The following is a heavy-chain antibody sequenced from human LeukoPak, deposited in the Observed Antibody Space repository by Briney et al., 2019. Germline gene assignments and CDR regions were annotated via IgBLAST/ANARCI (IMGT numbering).Heavy chain of an antibody. CDR1: GGSLSSGGYS. Sequence: SQTLCPTCAVSGGSLSSGGYSWSSVRQPAGRGLECGGYILHSGPTSYHPSRNRRVTISVDTSTNPSSLKLSSATAAQPAVYYCAKLVLLWFGRTRGAGDIGGQGTMPTVS. V-gene: IGHV4-30-2*02. D-gene: IGHD3-10*01. CDR2: ILHSGPT. CDR3: AKLVLLWFGRTRGAGDI. J-gene: IGHJ3*02.